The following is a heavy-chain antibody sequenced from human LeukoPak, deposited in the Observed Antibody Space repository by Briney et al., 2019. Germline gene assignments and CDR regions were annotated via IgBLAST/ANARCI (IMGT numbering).Heavy chain of an antibody. Sequence: GASVKVPCKTSGYTFTSSVISWVRQAPGQGLEWMGWISCYSGNTKYAQKLQGRVTMTTDTSTSTVYMELRSLGSDDTAVYYCAREPSSGYADYWGQGTLVTVSS. D-gene: IGHD3-3*01. CDR2: ISCYSGNT. J-gene: IGHJ4*02. V-gene: IGHV1-18*01. CDR3: AREPSSGYADY. CDR1: GYTFTSSV.